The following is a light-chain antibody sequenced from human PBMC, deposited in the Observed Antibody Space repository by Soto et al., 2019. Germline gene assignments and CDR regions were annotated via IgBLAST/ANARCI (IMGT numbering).Light chain of an antibody. CDR3: SSYTSSSTLEYV. CDR2: EVS. V-gene: IGLV2-14*01. CDR1: SSDVGGYNY. Sequence: VLTQPASVSGSPGQSITISCTGTSSDVGGYNYVSWYQQHPGKAPKLMIYEVSNRPSGVSNRFSGSKSGNTASLTISGLQAEDEADYYCSSYTSSSTLEYVFGTGTKVTVL. J-gene: IGLJ1*01.